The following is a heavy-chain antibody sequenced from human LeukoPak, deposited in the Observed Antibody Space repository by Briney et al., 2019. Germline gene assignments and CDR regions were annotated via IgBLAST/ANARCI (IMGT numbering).Heavy chain of an antibody. J-gene: IGHJ4*02. CDR3: ARVIAVAGAYFDY. CDR2: ISYDGSNK. V-gene: IGHV3-30-3*01. D-gene: IGHD6-19*01. Sequence: GGSLRLSCAASGFTFSSYAMHWVRQAPGKGLEWVAVISYDGSNKYYADSVKGRFTISGDNSKNTLYLQMNSLRAEDTAVYYCARVIAVAGAYFDYWGQGTLVTVSS. CDR1: GFTFSSYA.